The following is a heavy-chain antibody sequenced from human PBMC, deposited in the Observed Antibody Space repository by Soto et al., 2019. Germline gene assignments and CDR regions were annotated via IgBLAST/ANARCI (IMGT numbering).Heavy chain of an antibody. V-gene: IGHV1-69*01. Sequence: QVQLVQTGAEVKKPGSSGKVSCKATGATFGSYAISWVRQAPGQGLEWMGGIIPIPGTANYAQKFQGRVTIAADESTSTAYMELSSLRSEDTAVYYCARSQGSSTSLEIYYYYYYGMDVWGQGTTVTVSS. CDR1: GATFGSYA. J-gene: IGHJ6*02. CDR2: IIPIPGTA. D-gene: IGHD2-2*01. CDR3: ARSQGSSTSLEIYYYYYYGMDV.